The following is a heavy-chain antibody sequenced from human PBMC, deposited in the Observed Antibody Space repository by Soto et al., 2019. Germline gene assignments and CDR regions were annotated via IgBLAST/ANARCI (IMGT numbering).Heavy chain of an antibody. CDR1: GLTFSNYW. CDR2: IKKDGSEK. CDR3: ARGQGWVDP. Sequence: EVQLVESGGGLVQPGGSLRLSCAASGLTFSNYWMSWVRQAPGKGLEWVANIKKDGSEKHYVDSVKGRFSISRDNAKNSLYLQMNSLRAEDTAVYYCARGQGWVDPWGQGTLVTVSS. V-gene: IGHV3-7*05. J-gene: IGHJ5*02.